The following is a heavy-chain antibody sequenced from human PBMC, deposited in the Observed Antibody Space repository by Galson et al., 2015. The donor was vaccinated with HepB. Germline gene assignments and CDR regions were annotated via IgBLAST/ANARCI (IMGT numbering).Heavy chain of an antibody. CDR3: ARVFLYSSSWYGTKYYFDY. CDR2: ISAYNGNT. V-gene: IGHV1-18*04. D-gene: IGHD6-13*01. Sequence: SVKVSCKASGYTFTSYGISWVRQAPGQGLEWMGWISAYNGNTNYAQKLQGRVTMTTDTSTSTAYMELRSLRSDDTAVYYCARVFLYSSSWYGTKYYFDYWGQGTLVTVSS. J-gene: IGHJ4*02. CDR1: GYTFTSYG.